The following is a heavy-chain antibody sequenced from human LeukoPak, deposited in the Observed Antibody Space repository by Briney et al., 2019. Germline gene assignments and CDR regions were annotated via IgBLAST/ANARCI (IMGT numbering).Heavy chain of an antibody. CDR1: GGTFSSYA. J-gene: IGHJ3*02. CDR2: IIPIFGTA. D-gene: IGHD2-8*01. V-gene: IGHV1-69*05. Sequence: SVKVSCKASGGTFSSYAISWVRQAPGQGLEWMGGIIPIFGTANYAQKFQGRVTITTDESTSTAYMELSSLRSEDTAVYYCATHRTTGYCTNGVCFGEAFDIWGQGTMVTVSS. CDR3: ATHRTTGYCTNGVCFGEAFDI.